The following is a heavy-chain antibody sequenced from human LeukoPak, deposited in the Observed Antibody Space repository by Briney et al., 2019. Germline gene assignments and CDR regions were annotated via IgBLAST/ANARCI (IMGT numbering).Heavy chain of an antibody. Sequence: ASVKVSCKASGYTFTGYYMHWVRQAPGQGLEWMGWINPNSGGTNYALKFQGRVTMTRDTSISTAYMELSRLRSDDTAVYYCARGGIAVAGTRFDYWGQGTLVTVSS. CDR3: ARGGIAVAGTRFDY. CDR2: INPNSGGT. V-gene: IGHV1-2*02. CDR1: GYTFTGYY. D-gene: IGHD6-19*01. J-gene: IGHJ4*02.